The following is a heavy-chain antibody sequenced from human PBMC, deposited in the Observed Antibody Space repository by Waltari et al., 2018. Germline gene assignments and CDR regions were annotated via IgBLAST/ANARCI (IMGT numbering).Heavy chain of an antibody. CDR1: GGSISSGSYY. CDR3: AREGIYSSATDARFDP. CDR2: MYTRGSA. V-gene: IGHV4-61*02. Sequence: QVQLQESGPGLVKPSQTLSLTCTVSGGSISSGSYYWSWIRQSAGKGLEWIGRMYTRGSANYSPSLKSRVTISVDTSKNQFSLKLSSVTAADTAVYYCAREGIYSSATDARFDPCGQGTLVTVSS. J-gene: IGHJ5*02. D-gene: IGHD6-25*01.